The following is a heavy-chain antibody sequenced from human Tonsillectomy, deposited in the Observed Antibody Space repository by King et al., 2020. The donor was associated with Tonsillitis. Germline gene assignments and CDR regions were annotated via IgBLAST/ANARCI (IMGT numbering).Heavy chain of an antibody. Sequence: VQLQQWGARLLKPSETLSLTCAVYGGSFSGYYWTWIRQPPGKGLEWIGEINHSGSTNYNPSLKSRVTISVDTSKNQFSLTLSSVTAADTAVYYCARGGGSIFGVIVADYYYYYMDVWGKGTTVTVSS. CDR1: GGSFSGYY. J-gene: IGHJ6*03. V-gene: IGHV4-34*01. D-gene: IGHD3-3*01. CDR3: ARGGGSIFGVIVADYYYYYMDV. CDR2: INHSGST.